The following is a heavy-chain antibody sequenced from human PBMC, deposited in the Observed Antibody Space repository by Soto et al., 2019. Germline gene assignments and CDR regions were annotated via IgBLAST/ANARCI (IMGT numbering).Heavy chain of an antibody. V-gene: IGHV3-74*01. J-gene: IGHJ4*02. Sequence: EVQLVESGGGLVQPGGSLRLSCAATGLSLNSLWMYWIRQSPGGGLQWISGINGNGRSTGYVDSVSGRFTISRDNAQNTLYLQMNSLRAEDTAIYYCASYNWPATSDYWGQGTPVTVSS. CDR1: GLSLNSLW. D-gene: IGHD1-20*01. CDR3: ASYNWPATSDY. CDR2: INGNGRST.